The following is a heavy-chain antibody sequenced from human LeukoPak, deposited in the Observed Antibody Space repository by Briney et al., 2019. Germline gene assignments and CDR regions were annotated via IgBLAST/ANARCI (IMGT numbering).Heavy chain of an antibody. CDR1: GYTFPSYG. CDR2: ISAYNGNK. CDR3: ARSDSSGWVHVPYYYYYYGMDV. V-gene: IGHV1-18*01. D-gene: IGHD6-19*01. Sequence: GASVKVSCKASGYTFPSYGIRWVRQAPGQGLEWVGWISAYNGNKNYAQKLQGRVTMTTDTSTSTAYMELRSLRSDDAAVYYCARSDSSGWVHVPYYYYYYGMDVRGQATTVTVSS. J-gene: IGHJ6*02.